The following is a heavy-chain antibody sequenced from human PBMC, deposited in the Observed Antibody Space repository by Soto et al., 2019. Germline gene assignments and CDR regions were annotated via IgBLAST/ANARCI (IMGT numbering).Heavy chain of an antibody. CDR3: ARHGVCSGGSCYPGWYFDY. CDR1: GGSISSSSYY. Sequence: PSETLSLTCTVSGGSISSSSYYWGWIRQPPGKGLEWIGSIYYSGSTYYNPSLKSRVTISVDTSKNQFSLKLSSVTAADTAVYYCARHGVCSGGSCYPGWYFDYWGQGTLVTVSS. V-gene: IGHV4-39*01. J-gene: IGHJ4*02. D-gene: IGHD2-15*01. CDR2: IYYSGST.